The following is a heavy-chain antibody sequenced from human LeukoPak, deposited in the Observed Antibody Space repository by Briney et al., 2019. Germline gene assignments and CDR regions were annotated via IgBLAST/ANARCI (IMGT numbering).Heavy chain of an antibody. CDR2: ISGSGDRT. CDR1: GITASSYA. D-gene: IGHD4-17*01. V-gene: IGHV3-23*01. CDR3: AKDPNGDYIGAFDM. J-gene: IGHJ3*02. Sequence: GGSLRLSCAASGITASSYAMTWVRQAPGKGLEWVSSISGSGDRTMYADSVKGRFTISRDNFKNTLSLQINSLRAEDTAVYHCAKDPNGDYIGAFDMWGQGTMSPSLQ.